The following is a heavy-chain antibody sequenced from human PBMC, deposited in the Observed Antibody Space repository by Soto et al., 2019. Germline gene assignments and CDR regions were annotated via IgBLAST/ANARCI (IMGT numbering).Heavy chain of an antibody. V-gene: IGHV4-34*01. CDR2: INHSGST. CDR1: GGSFSGYY. CDR3: ARDGRYYDILTGYWVSGMDV. Sequence: QVQLQQWGAGLLKPSETLSLTCAVYGGSFSGYYWSWIRQPPGKGLEWIGEINHSGSTNYNPSLKSRVTISVHTSKNQFSLKLSSVTAADTAVYYCARDGRYYDILTGYWVSGMDVWGQGTTVTVSS. J-gene: IGHJ6*02. D-gene: IGHD3-9*01.